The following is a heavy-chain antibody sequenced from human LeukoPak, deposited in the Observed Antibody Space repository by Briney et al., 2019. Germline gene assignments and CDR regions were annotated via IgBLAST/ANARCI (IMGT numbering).Heavy chain of an antibody. CDR3: AAYDSSGYYWGANFDY. D-gene: IGHD3-22*01. CDR2: INHSGST. Sequence: PSETLSLTCAVYGGSFSGYYWSWIRQPPGKGLEWIGEINHSGSTNNNPSLKSRVTISVDTSKNQFSLKLSSVTAADTAVYYCAAYDSSGYYWGANFDYWGQGTLVTVSS. V-gene: IGHV4-34*01. J-gene: IGHJ4*02. CDR1: GGSFSGYY.